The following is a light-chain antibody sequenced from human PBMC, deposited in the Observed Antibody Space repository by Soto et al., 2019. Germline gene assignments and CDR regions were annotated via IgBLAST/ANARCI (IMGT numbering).Light chain of an antibody. Sequence: EIVSTQSPGTLSLSPGERATLSCRASQSISSSYLAWYQQKPGQPPRLLIFGASSRAAGIPDRFSGSGSGTDFTLTISRLEPEDFAVYYCQKYGSSPPWTFGQGTKVDIK. CDR1: QSISSSY. CDR2: GAS. CDR3: QKYGSSPPWT. V-gene: IGKV3-20*01. J-gene: IGKJ1*01.